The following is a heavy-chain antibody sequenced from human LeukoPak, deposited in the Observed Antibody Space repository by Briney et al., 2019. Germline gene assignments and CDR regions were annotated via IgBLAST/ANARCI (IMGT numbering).Heavy chain of an antibody. CDR2: IYYSGST. J-gene: IGHJ6*02. CDR3: ASGRQQLAHYGMDV. V-gene: IGHV4-61*05. CDR1: GGSISSSSYY. Sequence: PSETLSLTCTVSGGSISSSSYYWGWIRQPPGKGLEWIGYIYYSGSTNYNPSLKSRVTISVDTSKNQFSLKLSSVTAADTAVYYCASGRQQLAHYGMDVWGQGTTVTVSS. D-gene: IGHD6-13*01.